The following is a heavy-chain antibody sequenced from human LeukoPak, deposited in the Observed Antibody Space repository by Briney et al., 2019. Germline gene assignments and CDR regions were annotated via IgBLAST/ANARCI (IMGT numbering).Heavy chain of an antibody. J-gene: IGHJ4*02. CDR3: VRVGSSWYNFDY. CDR1: GFTFSTYW. D-gene: IGHD6-13*01. CDR2: IKQDGSEK. Sequence: GGSLRLSCAASGFTFSTYWMSWVRQAPGKGLEWVANIKQDGSEKYYVDSVKGRFTISRDNAKNSLYLQMNSLRAEDTAVYYCVRVGSSWYNFDYWGQGTLVTVSS. V-gene: IGHV3-7*01.